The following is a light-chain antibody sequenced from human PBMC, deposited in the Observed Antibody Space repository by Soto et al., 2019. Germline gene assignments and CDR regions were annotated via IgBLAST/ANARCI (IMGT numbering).Light chain of an antibody. V-gene: IGKV3-15*01. J-gene: IGKJ1*01. Sequence: EIVMTQSPATLSVSPGERATLSSRASQSVRSNLAWYQQKPGQAPRLLIYGASTRATGIPARFSGSGSGTEFTLTISRLQSEDFAVYYCQQYNNWPQTFGQGTKVDIK. CDR1: QSVRSN. CDR3: QQYNNWPQT. CDR2: GAS.